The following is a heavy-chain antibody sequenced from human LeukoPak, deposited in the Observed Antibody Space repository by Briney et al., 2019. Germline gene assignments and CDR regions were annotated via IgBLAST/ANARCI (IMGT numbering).Heavy chain of an antibody. CDR1: GGTFNSYA. Sequence: SVKVSCKTSGGTFNSYAISWVRQAPGQGLEWMGGITAIFRTTNYAQKFQGRVTITADESTSTVYMELSSLRSEDTAVYYCARHSGYHSTMYLDYWGQGTLVTVSS. CDR3: ARHSGYHSTMYLDY. D-gene: IGHD3-22*01. J-gene: IGHJ4*02. V-gene: IGHV1-69*13. CDR2: ITAIFRTT.